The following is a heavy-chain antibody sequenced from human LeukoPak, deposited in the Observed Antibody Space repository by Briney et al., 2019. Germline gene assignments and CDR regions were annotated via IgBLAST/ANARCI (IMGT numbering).Heavy chain of an antibody. CDR2: ISSSSSYI. D-gene: IGHD1-26*01. CDR1: GFTFSSYS. CDR3: ARGGIVGATKGDY. Sequence: GGSLRLSCAASGFTFSSYSMNWVRQAPGKGLEWVSSISSSSSYIYYADSVKGRFTISRDNAKNSLYPQMNSLRAEDTAVYYCARGGIVGATKGDYWGQGTLVTVSS. J-gene: IGHJ4*02. V-gene: IGHV3-21*01.